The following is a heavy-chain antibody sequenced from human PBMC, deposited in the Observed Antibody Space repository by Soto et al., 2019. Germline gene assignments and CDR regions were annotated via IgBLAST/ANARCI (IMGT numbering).Heavy chain of an antibody. CDR2: IWYDGSNK. D-gene: IGHD3-3*01. V-gene: IGHV3-33*01. CDR3: ARDSITIFGGYYYGMDV. Sequence: QVQLVESGGGVVQPGRSLRLSCAASGFTFSRYGMHWVRQAPGKGLEWVAVIWYDGSNKYYADSVKGRFTISRDNSKNTLYLQMYSLRAEVTAVYYCARDSITIFGGYYYGMDVWGHVTTVTVSS. J-gene: IGHJ6*02. CDR1: GFTFSRYG.